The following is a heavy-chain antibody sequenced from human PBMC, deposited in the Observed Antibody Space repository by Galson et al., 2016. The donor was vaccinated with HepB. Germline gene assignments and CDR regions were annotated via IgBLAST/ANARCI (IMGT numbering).Heavy chain of an antibody. V-gene: IGHV3-48*02. CDR2: IGATNGAI. CDR3: ARESGVSWYLIDY. Sequence: SLRLSCAVSGFTLTASAMNRVRQAPGKGLEWIAYIGATNGAIFYADSVKGRFTISKDNAKDSLSLQMNNLGDDDTAVYYCARESGVSWYLIDYWGQGTPVTVSS. D-gene: IGHD6-13*01. CDR1: GFTLTASA. J-gene: IGHJ4*02.